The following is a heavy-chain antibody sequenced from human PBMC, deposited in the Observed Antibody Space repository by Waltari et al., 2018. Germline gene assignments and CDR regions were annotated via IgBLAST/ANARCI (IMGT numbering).Heavy chain of an antibody. CDR1: GYTFTNSH. D-gene: IGHD2-21*01. Sequence: QVQLVQSGAEVKQPGASVKVSCKTSGYTFTNSHMHWVRQAPGQGPEWMGLINPTEGGKSYAQTVQGRVNMTRETATSTVYMDLSRLRSADTAVYYCAGDNTHWSFAKYWGQGTLVTVSS. J-gene: IGHJ4*02. CDR3: AGDNTHWSFAKY. CDR2: INPTEGGK. V-gene: IGHV1-46*01.